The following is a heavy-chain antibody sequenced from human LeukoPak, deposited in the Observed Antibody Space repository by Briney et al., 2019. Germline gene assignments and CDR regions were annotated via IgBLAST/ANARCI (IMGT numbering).Heavy chain of an antibody. CDR1: GGSISSYY. D-gene: IGHD6-13*01. CDR3: ARAYSSPQGAYYYYMDV. CDR2: IYTSGST. Sequence: PSETLSLTCTVSGGSISSYYWSWIRQPAGKRLEWIGRIYTSGSTNYNPSLKSRVTISVDKSKNQFSLKLSSVTAADTAVYYCARAYSSPQGAYYYYMDVWGKGTTVTVSS. V-gene: IGHV4-4*07. J-gene: IGHJ6*03.